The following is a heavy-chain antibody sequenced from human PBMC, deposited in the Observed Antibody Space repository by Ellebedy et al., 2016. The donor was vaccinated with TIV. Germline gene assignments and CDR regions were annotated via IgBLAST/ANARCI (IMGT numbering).Heavy chain of an antibody. D-gene: IGHD6-19*01. CDR3: AREPSGVGWYDSSWFDP. CDR1: GGTFGRHV. CDR2: IIPILGIA. Sequence: AASVKVSCKASGGTFGRHVISWVRQAPGQGLEWMGRIIPILGIANYAQKFQGRVTITADKSTSTAYMELSSLRSEDTAVYYCAREPSGVGWYDSSWFDPWGQGTLVTVSS. V-gene: IGHV1-69*04. J-gene: IGHJ5*02.